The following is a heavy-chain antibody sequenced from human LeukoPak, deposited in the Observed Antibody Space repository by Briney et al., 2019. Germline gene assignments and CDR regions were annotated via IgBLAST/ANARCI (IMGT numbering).Heavy chain of an antibody. Sequence: ASQSRSLICAVSGGSISSGYYCWSWLRQPPGKGLEGIGHIYYSGTSYDNPTLKSRVTISEDTSKNQITLALSSVTAADTAVYYCARGLLGFGECGWFDPWGQGTVAIVSS. V-gene: IGHV4-30-4*08. J-gene: IGHJ5*02. CDR1: GGSISSGYYC. CDR3: ARGLLGFGECGWFDP. D-gene: IGHD3-10*01. CDR2: IYYSGTS.